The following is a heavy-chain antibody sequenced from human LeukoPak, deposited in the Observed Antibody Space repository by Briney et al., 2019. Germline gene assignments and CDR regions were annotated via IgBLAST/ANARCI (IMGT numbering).Heavy chain of an antibody. CDR3: ARDHTETSYLNFRNYYYYGMDI. CDR1: GGSIRSGDYS. CDR2: IYYSGST. D-gene: IGHD1-7*01. J-gene: IGHJ6*02. Sequence: PSETLSLTCTVSGGSIRSGDYSWNWIRQHPGKGLEWIGYIYYSGSTYYNPSLTSRVTMSVDTSKNQFSLKLSSVTAADTAIYYCARDHTETSYLNFRNYYYYGMDIWGQGTTVIVSS. V-gene: IGHV4-31*03.